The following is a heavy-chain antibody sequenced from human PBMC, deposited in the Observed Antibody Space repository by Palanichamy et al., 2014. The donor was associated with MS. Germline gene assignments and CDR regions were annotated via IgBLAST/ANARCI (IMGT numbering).Heavy chain of an antibody. CDR2: ISAYNGNI. Sequence: QVQLVQSGAEVKKPGASVKVSCKTSGYTFTSYGISWVRQAPGQGLEWMGWISAYNGNINYTQKLQGRVTMTTDTSASTAYMELRSLRSDDTAAYYCARSPDPWKYSGYADYWGQGTLVTVSS. D-gene: IGHD5-12*01. J-gene: IGHJ4*02. CDR1: GYTFTSYG. V-gene: IGHV1-18*01. CDR3: ARSPDPWKYSGYADY.